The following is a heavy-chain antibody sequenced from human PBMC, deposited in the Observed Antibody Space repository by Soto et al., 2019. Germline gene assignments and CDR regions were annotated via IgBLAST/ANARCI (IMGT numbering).Heavy chain of an antibody. CDR2: INHSGST. D-gene: IGHD5-18*01. CDR1: GGSFSGYY. CDR3: ARASLGYSYGYFDY. J-gene: IGHJ4*02. V-gene: IGHV4-34*01. Sequence: SETLSLTCAVYGGSFSGYYWSWIRQPPGKGLEWIGEINHSGSTNYNPSLKSRVTISVDTSKNQFSLKLSSVTAADTAVYYCARASLGYSYGYFDYWGQGTLVTVSS.